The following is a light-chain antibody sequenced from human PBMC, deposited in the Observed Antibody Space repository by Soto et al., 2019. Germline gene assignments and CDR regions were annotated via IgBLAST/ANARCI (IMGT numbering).Light chain of an antibody. CDR2: DAS. J-gene: IGKJ4*01. V-gene: IGKV1-33*01. Sequence: DIQMTQSPSSLSSSVGDRVTITCQASQDISKNLKWYQQKPGKAPNLLIYDASNLQTGVPSRFSGSGSGTDFIFTISSLQPEDFGTYFCQHYDTLPAVTFGGGTKVETK. CDR1: QDISKN. CDR3: QHYDTLPAVT.